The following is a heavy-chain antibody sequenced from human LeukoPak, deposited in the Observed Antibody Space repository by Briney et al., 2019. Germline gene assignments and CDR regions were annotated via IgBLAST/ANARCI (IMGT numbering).Heavy chain of an antibody. CDR2: IYPGDSDT. J-gene: IGHJ3*02. CDR1: GYSFTSYW. CDR3: ARRQWLVIGAFNI. D-gene: IGHD6-19*01. Sequence: GESLKISCKGSGYSFTSYWIAWVRQMPGKGLEWMGIIYPGDSDTKYSPSFQAPVTISADKSISTAYLQWNNLKASDTAMYYCARRQWLVIGAFNIWGQGTMVTVSS. V-gene: IGHV5-51*01.